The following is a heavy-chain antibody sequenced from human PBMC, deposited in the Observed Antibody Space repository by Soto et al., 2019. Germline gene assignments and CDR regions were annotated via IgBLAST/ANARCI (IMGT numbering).Heavy chain of an antibody. D-gene: IGHD3-9*01. CDR2: IYYSGST. Sequence: QVQLQESGPGLVKPSETLSLTCTVSGGSISSYYWSWIRQPPGKGLEWIGYIYYSGSTNYNPSLKSRVTISVDTSKNQFSLELSSVTAADTAVYYCARDAVHYDILTGQRSYYYYYYMDVWGKGTTVTVSS. CDR3: ARDAVHYDILTGQRSYYYYYYMDV. CDR1: GGSISSYY. J-gene: IGHJ6*03. V-gene: IGHV4-59*01.